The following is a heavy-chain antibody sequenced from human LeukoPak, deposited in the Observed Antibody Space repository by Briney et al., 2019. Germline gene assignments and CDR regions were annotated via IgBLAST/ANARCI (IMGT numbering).Heavy chain of an antibody. D-gene: IGHD6-25*01. CDR2: IYHSGGT. Sequence: SETLSLTCAVSGYSISSGYYWGWIRQPPGKGLDWIGSIYHSGGTYYNPSLKSRVTISVDTAKNQFSLKLSSVTAADTAVYYCAGQREAADYWGQGTLVTVSS. CDR3: AGQREAADY. J-gene: IGHJ4*02. V-gene: IGHV4-38-2*01. CDR1: GYSISSGYY.